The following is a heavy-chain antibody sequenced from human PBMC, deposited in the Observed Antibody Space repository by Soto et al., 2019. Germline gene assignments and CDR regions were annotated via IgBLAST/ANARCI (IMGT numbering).Heavy chain of an antibody. J-gene: IGHJ6*02. D-gene: IGHD6-13*01. CDR1: GFTFSSYA. V-gene: IGHV3-30-3*01. CDR2: ISYDGSNK. CDR3: ARDQAAAGPPEAMDV. Sequence: QVQLVESGGGVVQPGRSLRLSCAASGFTFSSYAMHWVRQAPGKGLEWVAVISYDGSNKYYADSVKGRFTISRDNSRNRLYLQMNGLRAEDTAVYYCARDQAAAGPPEAMDVWGQGTTVTVSS.